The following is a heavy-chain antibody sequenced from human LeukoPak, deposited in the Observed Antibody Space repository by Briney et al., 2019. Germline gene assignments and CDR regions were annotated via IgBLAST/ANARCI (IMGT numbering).Heavy chain of an antibody. Sequence: ASMKLSCKASGFTFTGYYIHWVRQAPGQGLEWMGWVNPNSGGTNYAQKLQGRVTMTTDTSTSTAYMELRSLRSDDTAVYYCARDYYGDYVSYDYWGQGTLVTVSS. CDR3: ARDYYGDYVSYDY. J-gene: IGHJ4*02. D-gene: IGHD4-17*01. CDR1: GFTFTGYY. CDR2: VNPNSGGT. V-gene: IGHV1-2*02.